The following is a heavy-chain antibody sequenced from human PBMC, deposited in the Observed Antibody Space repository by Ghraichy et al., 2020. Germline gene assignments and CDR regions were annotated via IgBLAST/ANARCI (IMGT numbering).Heavy chain of an antibody. J-gene: IGHJ4*02. V-gene: IGHV1-24*01. CDR2: YVGEEGDT. CDR3: ATSIGLDSYGFGELDH. D-gene: IGHD5-18*01. Sequence: ASVKVACRISGYIITELSMHWVRQAPGKGLEWMGGYVGEEGDTIYAREFQGRVIMTEDTSTDTAYMELSGLRSVDTAVYYCATSIGLDSYGFGELDHWGQGTLVTVSS. CDR1: GYIITELS.